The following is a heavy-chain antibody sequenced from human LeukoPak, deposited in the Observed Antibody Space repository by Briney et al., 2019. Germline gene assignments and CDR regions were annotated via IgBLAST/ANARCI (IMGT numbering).Heavy chain of an antibody. CDR1: GFTVSSNY. CDR2: IYSGGST. J-gene: IGHJ4*02. CDR3: ARVAVGDTYYFDY. D-gene: IGHD3-16*01. V-gene: IGHV3-53*01. Sequence: GGSLRLSCAASGFTVSSNYMSWVRQAPGKGLEWVSVIYSGGSTYYADSVKGRFTISSDNSKNTLYLQMNSLRAEDTAVYYCARVAVGDTYYFDYWGQGTLVTVSS.